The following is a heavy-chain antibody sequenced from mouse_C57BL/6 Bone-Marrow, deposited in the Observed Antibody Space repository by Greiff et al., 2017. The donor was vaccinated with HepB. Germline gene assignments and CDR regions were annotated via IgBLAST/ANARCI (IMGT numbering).Heavy chain of an antibody. CDR1: CYTFTSYW. Sequence: LQLHQPAADLVKPGPSVRLSCKASCYTFTSYWLHWVKPRPGRGLEWIGRIDPNSGGTKYNEKFKSKATLTVDKPSSTADMQLSSLTSEDSAVSFCASISSGNFFDFWGQCSTLTVSS. V-gene: IGHV1-72*01. CDR2: IDPNSGGT. CDR3: ASISSGNFFDF. D-gene: IGHD1-3*01. J-gene: IGHJ2*01.